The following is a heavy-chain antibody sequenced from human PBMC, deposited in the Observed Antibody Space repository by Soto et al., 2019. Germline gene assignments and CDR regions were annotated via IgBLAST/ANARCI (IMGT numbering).Heavy chain of an antibody. CDR2: IKNDGSNT. D-gene: IGHD2-21*01. V-gene: IGHV3-74*03. CDR3: ARAPVIGNTDYGLDV. J-gene: IGHJ6*02. CDR1: GFTFSTYW. Sequence: EVQLVESGGGLVQPGGSLRLSCAASGFTFSTYWMHWVRQPPGKGLVWVSRIKNDGSNTAYADSVKGRFTISRDNAKSTLYLKMNTVRAEDTAVYYCARAPVIGNTDYGLDVWGQGTTVSVSS.